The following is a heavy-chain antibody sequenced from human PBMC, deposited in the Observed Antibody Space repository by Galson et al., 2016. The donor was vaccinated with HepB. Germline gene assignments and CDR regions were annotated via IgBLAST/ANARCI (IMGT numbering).Heavy chain of an antibody. CDR1: GFTFSNYG. CDR2: VRYDGTNQ. J-gene: IGHJ6*02. Sequence: SLRLSCAASGFTFSNYGMHWFRQAPGKGLEWVAVVRYDGTNQDYADSVKGRFTISRDNSKNTRFLQMNSLRAEDTAVYYCARIGAAAGRPGYYSYGVDVWGQGTTVTISS. CDR3: ARIGAAAGRPGYYSYGVDV. D-gene: IGHD6-13*01. V-gene: IGHV3-33*01.